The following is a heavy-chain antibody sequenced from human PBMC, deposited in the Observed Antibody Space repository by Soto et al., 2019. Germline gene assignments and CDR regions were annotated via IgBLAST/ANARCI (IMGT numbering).Heavy chain of an antibody. Sequence: EVPLVESGGGLVKPGGSLRLSCAASGFTFSSYSMKWVRQAPGKGLEWVSLISSSSRYIYYADSLKGRFTISRDNAKTPLYLQMNSLRAEATSVYYCARVGSSSGWLPDYWGQGTLVTVSS. D-gene: IGHD6-19*01. CDR3: ARVGSSSGWLPDY. CDR2: ISSSSRYI. CDR1: GFTFSSYS. J-gene: IGHJ4*02. V-gene: IGHV3-21*01.